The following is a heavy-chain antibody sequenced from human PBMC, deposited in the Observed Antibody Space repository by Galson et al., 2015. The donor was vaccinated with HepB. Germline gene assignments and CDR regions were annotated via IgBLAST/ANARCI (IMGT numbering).Heavy chain of an antibody. CDR2: IYPGDSDT. CDR3: ARPSGRQSSSSVSYFDY. D-gene: IGHD6-6*01. V-gene: IGHV5-51*03. Sequence: QSGAEVKKPGESLKISCKGSGYSFTSYWIGWVRQMPGKGLEWMGIIYPGDSDTRYSPSFQGQVTISADKSISTAYLQWSSLKAPDTAMYYCARPSGRQSSSSVSYFDYWGQGTLVTVSS. J-gene: IGHJ4*02. CDR1: GYSFTSYW.